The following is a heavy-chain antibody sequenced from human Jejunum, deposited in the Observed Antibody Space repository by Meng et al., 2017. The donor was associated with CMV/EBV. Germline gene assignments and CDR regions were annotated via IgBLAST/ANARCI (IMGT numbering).Heavy chain of an antibody. CDR2: ISSSSSYI. J-gene: IGHJ6*02. V-gene: IGHV3-21*01. CDR3: AILGSGHSGSHMDV. Sequence: GFTFSSYSMNWVRQAPGKGLEWVSSISSSSSYIYYAASVKGRFTISRDNAKNSLYLQMNSLRAEDTAVYYCAILGSGHSGSHMDVWGQGTTVTVSS. CDR1: GFTFSSYS. D-gene: IGHD3-3*01.